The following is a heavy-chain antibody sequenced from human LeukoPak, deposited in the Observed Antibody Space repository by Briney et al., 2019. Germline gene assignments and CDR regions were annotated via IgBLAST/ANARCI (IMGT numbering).Heavy chain of an antibody. CDR2: ISGSGTNT. Sequence: PGGSLRLSCAASGFTFSSYAMSWVRQAPGKGLEWVSAISGSGTNTYYADSAKGRFTISRDNSKNTLYLQMNSLRAEDTAVYYCAKGRSAAMIEAAFDYWGQGTLVTVSS. J-gene: IGHJ4*02. D-gene: IGHD3-22*01. CDR1: GFTFSSYA. V-gene: IGHV3-23*01. CDR3: AKGRSAAMIEAAFDY.